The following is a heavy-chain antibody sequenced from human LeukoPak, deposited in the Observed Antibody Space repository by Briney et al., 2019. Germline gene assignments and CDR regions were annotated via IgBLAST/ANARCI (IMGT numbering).Heavy chain of an antibody. CDR2: ISGSGGST. V-gene: IGHV3-23*01. CDR3: AKREDLDLSFDY. Sequence: GGSLRLSCAASGFTFSSYAMSWVRQAPEKGLEWVSAISGSGGSTYYADSVKGRFTISRDNSKNTLYLQMNSLRAEDTAVYYCAKREDLDLSFDYWGQGTLVTVSS. D-gene: IGHD3-3*01. J-gene: IGHJ4*02. CDR1: GFTFSSYA.